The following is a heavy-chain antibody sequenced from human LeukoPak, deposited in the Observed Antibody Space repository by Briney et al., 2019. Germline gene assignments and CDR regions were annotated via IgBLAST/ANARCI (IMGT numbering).Heavy chain of an antibody. CDR1: GFTFSSYG. Sequence: GGSLRLSCAASGFTFSSYGMHWVRQAPGKGLEWVAVISYDGGNKYYADSVKGRLTISRDNSKNTLYLQMNSLRAEDTALYYCAKALIVGWAFDYWGQGTLVTVSS. V-gene: IGHV3-30*18. CDR3: AKALIVGWAFDY. J-gene: IGHJ4*02. CDR2: ISYDGGNK. D-gene: IGHD3-22*01.